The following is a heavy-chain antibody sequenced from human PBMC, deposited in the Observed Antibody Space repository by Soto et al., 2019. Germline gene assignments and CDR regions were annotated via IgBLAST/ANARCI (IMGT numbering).Heavy chain of an antibody. CDR2: ISYDGDNK. D-gene: IGHD5-18*01. Sequence: VGSLRLSCEASVFMFNDYGMHWVRHSPGKWLDWVAVISYDGDNKYYAQSVKGRFTISRDNSKNTLFLHMDSLGREDTAVYHCVKGDLDTAVVNSHDAFHFWGQGTMVTVS. J-gene: IGHJ3*01. CDR3: VKGDLDTAVVNSHDAFHF. CDR1: VFMFNDYG. V-gene: IGHV3-30*18.